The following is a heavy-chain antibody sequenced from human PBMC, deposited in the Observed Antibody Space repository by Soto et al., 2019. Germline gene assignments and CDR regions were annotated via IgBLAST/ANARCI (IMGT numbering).Heavy chain of an antibody. Sequence: EVQLLESGGGLVQPGGSLRLSCAASGFTSSSYAMSWVRQAPGKGLEWVSGISGSGGSTYYADSVKGRFTISRDNSKNTLYLQMNSLRAEDTAGYYCAKGTIFGVELGRFDYWGQGTLVTVSS. D-gene: IGHD3-3*01. CDR3: AKGTIFGVELGRFDY. CDR1: GFTSSSYA. V-gene: IGHV3-23*01. CDR2: ISGSGGST. J-gene: IGHJ4*02.